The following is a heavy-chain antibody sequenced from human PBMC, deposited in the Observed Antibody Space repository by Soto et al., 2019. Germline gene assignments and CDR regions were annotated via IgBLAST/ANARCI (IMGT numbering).Heavy chain of an antibody. CDR3: ARDLRYSSSCDY. Sequence: GGSLRLSCAASGFTFSSYSMNWVRQAPGKGLEWVSSISSSSYIYYADSVKGRFTISRDNAKNSLYLQMNSLRAEDTAVYYCARDLRYSSSCDYWGQGTLVTVSS. CDR2: ISSSSYI. CDR1: GFTFSSYS. D-gene: IGHD6-6*01. V-gene: IGHV3-21*01. J-gene: IGHJ4*02.